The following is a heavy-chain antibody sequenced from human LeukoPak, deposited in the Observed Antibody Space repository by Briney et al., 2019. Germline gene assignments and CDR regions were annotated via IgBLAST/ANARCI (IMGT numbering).Heavy chain of an antibody. CDR2: IYPGDSDT. CDR1: GYSFTSYW. J-gene: IGHJ4*02. Sequence: GESLKISCKGSGYSFTSYWIGWVRQLPGKGLEWMGIIYPGDSDTRYSPSFQGQVTISADKSISTAYLQWSSLKASDTAMYYCARTASYSGYIFDYWGQGTLVTVSS. V-gene: IGHV5-51*01. CDR3: ARTASYSGYIFDY. D-gene: IGHD5-12*01.